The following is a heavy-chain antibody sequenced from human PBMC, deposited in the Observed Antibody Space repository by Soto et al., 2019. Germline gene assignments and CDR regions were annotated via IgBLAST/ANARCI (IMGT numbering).Heavy chain of an antibody. J-gene: IGHJ4*02. D-gene: IGHD3-22*01. CDR3: ARDPPYYYDSSGYYRSLDY. V-gene: IGHV3-21*01. CDR2: ISSSSSYI. Sequence: GGSLRLSCAASGFTFSSDSMNWGRQAPGKGLEWVSSISSSSSYIYYADSVKGRFTISRDNAKNSLYLQMNSLRAEDTAVYYCARDPPYYYDSSGYYRSLDYWGKGTLVTVSS. CDR1: GFTFSSDS.